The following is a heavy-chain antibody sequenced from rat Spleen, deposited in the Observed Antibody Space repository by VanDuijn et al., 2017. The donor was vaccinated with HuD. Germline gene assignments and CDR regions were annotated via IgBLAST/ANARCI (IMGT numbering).Heavy chain of an antibody. CDR2: IWPGGNT. Sequence: QVQLKESGPGLVQPSQTLSLTCTVSGFSLTSYNVHWVRQSTVKGLEWMGIIWPGGNTAYNSALKSQLSISRDTSKNQVFLKMNSLQSEDTTTYYCARDLITTPFDYWGQGVMVTVSS. J-gene: IGHJ2*01. CDR1: GFSLTSYN. CDR3: ARDLITTPFDY. V-gene: IGHV2-30*01. D-gene: IGHD1-4*01.